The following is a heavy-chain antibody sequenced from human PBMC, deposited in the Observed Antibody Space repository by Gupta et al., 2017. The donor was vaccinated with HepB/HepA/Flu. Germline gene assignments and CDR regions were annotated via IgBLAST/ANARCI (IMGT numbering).Heavy chain of an antibody. CDR3: ARQEGFGLDV. Sequence: EVHLEESGGGLVQPGGSVKLSCAASGFTFSDFAFHWVRQAPGKGLEGVGRIRVQSNNYPKSFGGSVKGRFSISRDDLKSVAYLHMSSLKSDDTATYYCARQEGFGLDVWGQGTTVTVSS. J-gene: IGHJ6*02. CDR2: IRVQSNNYPK. V-gene: IGHV3-73*01. CDR1: GFTFSDFA.